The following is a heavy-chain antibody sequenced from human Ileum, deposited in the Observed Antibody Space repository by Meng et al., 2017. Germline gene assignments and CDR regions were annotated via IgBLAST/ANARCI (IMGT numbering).Heavy chain of an antibody. J-gene: IGHJ4*02. D-gene: IGHD4-17*01. V-gene: IGHV1-46*01. CDR1: GYTFTNYY. Sequence: QVQLVKSGAEVEKPGASLKVSCKPFGYTFTNYYVHWVRQAPGQGLDWMGLINAGDGGTTYAQKFQDRVALTRDTSTSTLYMEVRSLRSDDTAMYYCVGDSHGFGDGPFWGQGTLVTVSS. CDR3: VGDSHGFGDGPF. CDR2: INAGDGGT.